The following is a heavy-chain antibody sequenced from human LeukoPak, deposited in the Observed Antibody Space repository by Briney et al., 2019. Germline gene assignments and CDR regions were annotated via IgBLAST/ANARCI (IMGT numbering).Heavy chain of an antibody. D-gene: IGHD6-13*01. CDR3: ASVYSSTSWDY. V-gene: IGHV5-51*01. CDR2: IFPADSDT. CDR1: GYSFTTYW. Sequence: GESLQIPCRASGYSFTTYWIGWVRQMPGKGLEWMGVIFPADSDTRYSPSFQGQVTISADRSISTAYLQWSSLKASDTGMYYCASVYSSTSWDYWGQGTLVTVSS. J-gene: IGHJ4*02.